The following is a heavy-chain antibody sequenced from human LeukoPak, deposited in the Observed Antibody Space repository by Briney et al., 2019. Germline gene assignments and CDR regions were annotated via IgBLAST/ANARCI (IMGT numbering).Heavy chain of an antibody. CDR3: AREFRNDAFDI. Sequence: SETLSLTCTVSGGSISSYYWSWIRQPPGKGLKWIGNIYYSGYTTYSPSLRSRVTISVDTSKNQFSLKLSSVTAADTAVYYCAREFRNDAFDIWGQGTMVTVSS. D-gene: IGHD1-14*01. CDR1: GGSISSYY. V-gene: IGHV4-59*01. J-gene: IGHJ3*02. CDR2: IYYSGYT.